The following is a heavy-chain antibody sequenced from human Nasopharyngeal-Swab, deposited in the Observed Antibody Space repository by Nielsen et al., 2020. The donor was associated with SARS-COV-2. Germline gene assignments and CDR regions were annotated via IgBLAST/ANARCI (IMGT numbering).Heavy chain of an antibody. Sequence: WIRQPPGKGLEWVAVISYDGSNKYYADSVKGRFTISRDNSKNTLYLQMNSLRAEVTAVYYCARGRTGLAFDYWGQGTLVTVSS. CDR2: ISYDGSNK. CDR3: ARGRTGLAFDY. D-gene: IGHD3/OR15-3a*01. V-gene: IGHV3-30*03. J-gene: IGHJ4*02.